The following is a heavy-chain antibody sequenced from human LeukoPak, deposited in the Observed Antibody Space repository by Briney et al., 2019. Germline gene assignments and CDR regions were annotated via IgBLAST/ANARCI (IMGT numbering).Heavy chain of an antibody. D-gene: IGHD6-25*01. V-gene: IGHV3-7*01. CDR3: AGGFSAGDY. J-gene: IGHJ4*02. CDR1: GFTFSSYW. CDR2: IKQDGSEK. Sequence: GGSLRLSCAASGFTFSSYWMSWVRQAPGKGLEWVANIKQDGSEKYYVDSVKGRFTISRDNAKNSLYLQMNSLGVEDTAVYHWAGGFSAGDYWGQGALVTVSS.